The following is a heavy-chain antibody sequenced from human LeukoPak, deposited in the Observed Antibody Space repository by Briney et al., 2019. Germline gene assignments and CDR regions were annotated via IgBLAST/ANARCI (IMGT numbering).Heavy chain of an antibody. CDR3: ASLHDIVVIPDATIDY. Sequence: PGGSLRLSCAASGFTFSRYSMNWVRQAPGKGLEWVSCISSSGTDKYYADSVKGRFTVSRDNGNNLLYLQMNSLRADDTAVYYCASLHDIVVIPDATIDYSGQGTLVTVSS. J-gene: IGHJ4*02. D-gene: IGHD2-15*01. CDR2: ISSSGTDK. CDR1: GFTFSRYS. V-gene: IGHV3-21*01.